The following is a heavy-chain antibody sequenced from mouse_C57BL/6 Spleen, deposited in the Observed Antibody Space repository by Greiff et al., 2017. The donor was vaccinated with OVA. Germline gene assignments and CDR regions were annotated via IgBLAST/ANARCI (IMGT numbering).Heavy chain of an antibody. D-gene: IGHD3-2*02. J-gene: IGHJ4*01. CDR2: IHPNSGTT. CDR1: GYTFTSYW. Sequence: QVQLMQSGAELVKPGASVKLSCTASGYTFTSYWMHWVKQRPGQGLEWIGLIHPNSGTTNYTEKFKSKSTLTVDKSSSTAYMQLSSLTSEDSAVYYGARGGSSGYVGAMDYWGQGTSVTVSS. V-gene: IGHV1-64*01. CDR3: ARGGSSGYVGAMDY.